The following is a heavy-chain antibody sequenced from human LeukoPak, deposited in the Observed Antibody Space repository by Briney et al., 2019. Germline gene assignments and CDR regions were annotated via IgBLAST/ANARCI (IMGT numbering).Heavy chain of an antibody. J-gene: IGHJ6*02. D-gene: IGHD3-10*01. CDR1: GGSISSYY. CDR2: IYYSGST. V-gene: IGHV4-59*01. CDR3: ARDLTPGGV. Sequence: SETLSLTCTVSGGSISSYYWSWVRQPPGKGLEWIGYIYYSGSTNYNPSLKSRVTISVDTSKNQFSLKLSSVTAADPPLYYCARDLTPGGVWGQGTTVTVSS.